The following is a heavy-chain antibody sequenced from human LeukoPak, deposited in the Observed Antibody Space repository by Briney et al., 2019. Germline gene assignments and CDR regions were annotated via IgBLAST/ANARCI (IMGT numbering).Heavy chain of an antibody. CDR2: VNPNSGDT. V-gene: IGHV1-2*02. J-gene: IGHJ4*02. CDR3: ALLFSSTWYRFDS. CDR1: GYTFTDYY. D-gene: IGHD6-13*01. Sequence: ASVKVSCKASGYTFTDYYIHWVRQAPGQGLEWMGWVNPNSGDTNHAHKFQGRVTMTSDTSISTAYMDLNRVRSDDTAVYYCALLFSSTWYRFDSWGKGTLVTVSS.